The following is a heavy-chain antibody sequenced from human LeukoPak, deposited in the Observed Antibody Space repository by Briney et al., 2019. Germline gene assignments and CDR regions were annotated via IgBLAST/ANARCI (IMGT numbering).Heavy chain of an antibody. V-gene: IGHV3-7*01. D-gene: IGHD3-3*01. CDR1: GFTFSSYW. CDR3: ARDRRDYYDFWSGDFDY. J-gene: IGHJ4*02. CDR2: IKQDGSEK. Sequence: GGSLRLSCAASGFTFSSYWMSWVRQAPGKGLEWVANIKQDGSEKYYVDSVKGRFTISRDNAKNSLYLQMNSLRAEDTAVYYCARDRRDYYDFWSGDFDYWGQGTLATVSS.